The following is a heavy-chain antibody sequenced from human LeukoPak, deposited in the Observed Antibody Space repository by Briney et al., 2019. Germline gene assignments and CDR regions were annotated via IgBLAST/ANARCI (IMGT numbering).Heavy chain of an antibody. Sequence: SETLSLTSTVSGDSISSYYWSWIRQPPGKGLEWIGYIYYSGGTDYNPSLKSRVTISVNTSKNQFSLKLRYVTAADTAVYYCARHVTISGPYDASDIWGQGTMVTVSP. CDR3: ARHVTISGPYDASDI. CDR1: GDSISSYY. V-gene: IGHV4-59*08. J-gene: IGHJ3*02. D-gene: IGHD5-24*01. CDR2: IYYSGGT.